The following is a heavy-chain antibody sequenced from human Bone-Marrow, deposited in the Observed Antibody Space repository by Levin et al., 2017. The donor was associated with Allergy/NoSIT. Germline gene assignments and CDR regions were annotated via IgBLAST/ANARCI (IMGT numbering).Heavy chain of an antibody. CDR3: ARDSSNWSSFDS. CDR1: GYTFTAFS. CDR2: INSNSGAT. V-gene: IGHV1-2*06. J-gene: IGHJ4*02. D-gene: IGHD2-2*01. Sequence: ASVKVSCKTSGYTFTAFSIHWVRQAPGQGLEWMGRINSNSGATNYGQKFQGRVTLTRDTSLKTAYMELYSLRSGDTAVYFCARDSSNWSSFDSWGQGTLVTVSS.